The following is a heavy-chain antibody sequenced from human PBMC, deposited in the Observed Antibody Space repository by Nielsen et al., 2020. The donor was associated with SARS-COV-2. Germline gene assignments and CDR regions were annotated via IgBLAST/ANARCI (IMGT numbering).Heavy chain of an antibody. Sequence: GESLKISCAASGFTFSSYAMSWVRQTPGKGLEWVSSISSSSTYIYYADSVKGRFTISRDNAKNSLYLQMNSLRAEDTAVYYCARDEHDYGDLFYFDYWGQGSLVIVSS. V-gene: IGHV3-21*01. CDR2: ISSSSTYI. D-gene: IGHD4-17*01. CDR1: GFTFSSYA. J-gene: IGHJ4*02. CDR3: ARDEHDYGDLFYFDY.